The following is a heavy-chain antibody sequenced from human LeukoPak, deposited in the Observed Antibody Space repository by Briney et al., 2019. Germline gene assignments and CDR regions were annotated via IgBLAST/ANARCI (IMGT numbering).Heavy chain of an antibody. CDR1: GGSFSGYY. J-gene: IGHJ5*02. CDR2: INHSAST. CDR3: ARRFPIFYYDSSGYLSNWFDP. D-gene: IGHD3-22*01. Sequence: PSETLSLTCAVYGGSFSGYYWSWIRQHPGKGLEWIGEINHSASTNYNPSLKSRVTISVDTSKNQFSLKLSSVTAADTAVYYCARRFPIFYYDSSGYLSNWFDPWGQGTLVTVSS. V-gene: IGHV4-34*01.